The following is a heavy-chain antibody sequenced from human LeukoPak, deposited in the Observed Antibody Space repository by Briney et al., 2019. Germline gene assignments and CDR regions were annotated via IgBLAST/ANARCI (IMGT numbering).Heavy chain of an antibody. D-gene: IGHD1-26*01. CDR1: GFTFDDYA. V-gene: IGHV3-9*03. CDR3: AKNRYSGSYYPFDAFDI. CDR2: ISWNSGSI. Sequence: GGSLRLSCAASGFTFDDYAMHWVRQAPGKGLEWVSGISWNSGSIGYADSVKGRFTISRDNAKNSLYLQMNSLRAEDMALYYCAKNRYSGSYYPFDAFDIWGQGTMVTASS. J-gene: IGHJ3*02.